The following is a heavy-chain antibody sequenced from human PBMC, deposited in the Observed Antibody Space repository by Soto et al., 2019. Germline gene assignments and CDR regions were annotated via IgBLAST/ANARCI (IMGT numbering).Heavy chain of an antibody. D-gene: IGHD6-13*01. CDR3: ARGGPIAAAGHFDY. Sequence: SETLSLTCAVYGGSFSGYYWSWIRQPPGKGLEWIGELNHSGSTNYNPSLKSRVTISVDTSKNQFSLKLSSVTAADTAVYYCARGGPIAAAGHFDYWGQRTLVTVSS. J-gene: IGHJ4*02. CDR2: LNHSGST. CDR1: GGSFSGYY. V-gene: IGHV4-34*01.